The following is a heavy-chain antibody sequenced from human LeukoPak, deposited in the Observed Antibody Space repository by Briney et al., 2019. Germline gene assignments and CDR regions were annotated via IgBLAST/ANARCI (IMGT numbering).Heavy chain of an antibody. CDR1: GFTFSSYG. CDR2: ISYDGSNK. Sequence: PGRSLRLSCAASGFTFSSYGMHWVRQAPGKGLEWVAVISYDGSNKYYADSVKGRFTISRDNSKNTLYLQMNSLRAEDTAVYYCAKATGIAVNFYYGMDVRGKGTTVTVSS. D-gene: IGHD6-19*01. J-gene: IGHJ6*04. CDR3: AKATGIAVNFYYGMDV. V-gene: IGHV3-30*18.